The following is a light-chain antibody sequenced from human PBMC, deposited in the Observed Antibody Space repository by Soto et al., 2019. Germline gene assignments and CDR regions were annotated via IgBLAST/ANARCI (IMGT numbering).Light chain of an antibody. Sequence: DIVMTQSPLSLPVTPGEPASISCRSSQSLLHSNGYNYLDWYLQKPGQSPQLLIYLGSNRASGVPDRFSGSGSGTDFTLKISRVEAEDVGVYYCMQALQTHRTFGQGTELEIK. CDR1: QSLLHSNGYNY. CDR3: MQALQTHRT. V-gene: IGKV2-28*01. J-gene: IGKJ2*01. CDR2: LGS.